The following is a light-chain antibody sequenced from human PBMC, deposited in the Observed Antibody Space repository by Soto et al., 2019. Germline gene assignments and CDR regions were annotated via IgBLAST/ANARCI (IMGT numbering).Light chain of an antibody. CDR2: DVS. V-gene: IGLV2-14*01. CDR1: SSDVGGYNY. Sequence: QSALTQPASVSGSPGQSITISCTGTSSDVGGYNYVSWYQQHPGKAPKLMIYDVSHRPSRVSNRFSGSKSGNTASLTISGLQAEDEADYYCSSYTSSSTLYVVFGGGTKLTVL. CDR3: SSYTSSSTLYVV. J-gene: IGLJ2*01.